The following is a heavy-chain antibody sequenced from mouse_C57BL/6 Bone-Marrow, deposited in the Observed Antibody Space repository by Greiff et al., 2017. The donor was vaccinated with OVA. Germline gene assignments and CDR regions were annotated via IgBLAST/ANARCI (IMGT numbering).Heavy chain of an antibody. CDR1: GYAFSSSW. J-gene: IGHJ2*01. CDR3: ARRDYYGSSYFDY. V-gene: IGHV1-82*01. Sequence: QVQLQQSGPELVKPGASVKISCKASGYAFSSSWMNWVKQRPGKGLEWIGRIYPGDGDPNSNGTFKGKVTLTADKSSSTAYMQLSSLTSEDSAVYFGARRDYYGSSYFDYWGQGTTLTVSS. CDR2: IYPGDGDP. D-gene: IGHD1-1*01.